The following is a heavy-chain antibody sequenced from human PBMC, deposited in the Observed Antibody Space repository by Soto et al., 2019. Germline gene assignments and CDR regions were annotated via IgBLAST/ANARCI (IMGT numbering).Heavy chain of an antibody. Sequence: PXERLSLTCSLSGGSESDKRWWTWFRQTPGKGLEWIGETFRKGDTNYNAFLKSRVSISIDKSRNQVSLILTSVTAPDTAVYYCASYGGTGGYGAFDIWGQGLVVTVSS. CDR1: GGSESDKRW. V-gene: IGHV4-4*02. D-gene: IGHD6-13*01. J-gene: IGHJ3*02. CDR3: ASYGGTGGYGAFDI. CDR2: TFRKGDT.